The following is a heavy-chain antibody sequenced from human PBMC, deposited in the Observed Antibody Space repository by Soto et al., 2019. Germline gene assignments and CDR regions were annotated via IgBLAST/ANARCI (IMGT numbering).Heavy chain of an antibody. CDR1: GYTLTSYD. J-gene: IGHJ5*02. V-gene: IGHV1-8*01. CDR3: ARVPCSGARCYSRGTWFDP. CDR2: MNPNSGNT. D-gene: IGHD2-15*01. Sequence: GASVKVSCKASGYTLTSYDINWVRQATGQGLEWMGWMNPNSGNTGYAQKFQGRVTMTRNTSISTAYMELSSLRSDDTAVYYCARVPCSGARCYSRGTWFDPWGQGTLVTVSS.